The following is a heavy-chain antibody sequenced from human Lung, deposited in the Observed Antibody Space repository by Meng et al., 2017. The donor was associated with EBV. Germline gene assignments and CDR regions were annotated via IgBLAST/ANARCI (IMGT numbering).Heavy chain of an antibody. CDR1: GGSIRSSNW. V-gene: IGHV4-4*02. D-gene: IGHD4-11*01. J-gene: IGHJ5*02. Sequence: APGRGTPSGTRSRTCAGSGGSIRSSNWGSWVRQPPGKGLEWIGEIYHSGITNYNPSLKSRVTISVDKSKNQFSLKLSSVTAADTAVYYCARGYDYSDWFDPWGQGTLVTVSS. CDR3: ARGYDYSDWFDP. CDR2: IYHSGIT.